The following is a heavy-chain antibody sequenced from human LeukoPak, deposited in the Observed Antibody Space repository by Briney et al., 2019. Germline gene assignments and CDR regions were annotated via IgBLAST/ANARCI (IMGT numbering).Heavy chain of an antibody. CDR3: AGTEHYYYYGMDL. D-gene: IGHD1-1*01. CDR2: ISTTGSYI. V-gene: IGHV3-21*01. CDR1: ASTFSSYS. Sequence: GGSLRLSCAASASTFSSYSMNWVRQAPGKGLEWVSSISTTGSYIYYADSVKGRFTISRDNAKNSLYLQMNSLRAEDTAVYYCAGTEHYYYYGMDLWGQGTTVTVSS. J-gene: IGHJ6*02.